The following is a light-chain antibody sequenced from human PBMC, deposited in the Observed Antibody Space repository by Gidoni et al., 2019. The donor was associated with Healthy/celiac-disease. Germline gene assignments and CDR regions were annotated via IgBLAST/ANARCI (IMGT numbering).Light chain of an antibody. CDR2: EVS. J-gene: IGLJ2*01. CDR1: SSDVGGYNY. CDR3: SSYTSSSTLV. V-gene: IGLV2-14*01. Sequence: QPALTQPASVSGSPGQSITISCTGTSSDVGGYNYVSWYQQHPGKAPKLMIYEVSNRPSGVSNRFPGSKSGNTASLTISGLQAEDEADYYCSSYTSSSTLVFGGGTKLTVL.